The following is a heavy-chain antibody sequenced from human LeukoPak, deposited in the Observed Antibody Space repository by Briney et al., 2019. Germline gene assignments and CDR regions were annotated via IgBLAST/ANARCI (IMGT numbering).Heavy chain of an antibody. Sequence: GGSLRLSCAASGFTYSTHSMNWVRQAPGKGLEWVSSISRSSSYIYYADSVKGRFTISRDNTKNSLYLQINSLRAEDTAVYYCARVAPIYSSSLFYLDYWGQGTLVTVSS. V-gene: IGHV3-21*01. CDR3: ARVAPIYSSSLFYLDY. J-gene: IGHJ4*02. D-gene: IGHD6-13*01. CDR2: ISRSSSYI. CDR1: GFTYSTHS.